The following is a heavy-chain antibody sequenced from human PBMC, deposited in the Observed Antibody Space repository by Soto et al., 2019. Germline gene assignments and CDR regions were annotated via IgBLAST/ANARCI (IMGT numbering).Heavy chain of an antibody. CDR2: ISYDGSNK. J-gene: IGHJ6*02. CDR1: GFTFSSYG. Sequence: GGSLRLSCAASGFTFSSYGMHWVRRAPGKGLEWVAVISYDGSNKYYADSVKGRFTISRDNSKNTLYLQMNSLRAEDTAVYYCAKERRPGYYGSGSSMDVWGQGTTVTVSS. CDR3: AKERRPGYYGSGSSMDV. D-gene: IGHD3-10*01. V-gene: IGHV3-30*18.